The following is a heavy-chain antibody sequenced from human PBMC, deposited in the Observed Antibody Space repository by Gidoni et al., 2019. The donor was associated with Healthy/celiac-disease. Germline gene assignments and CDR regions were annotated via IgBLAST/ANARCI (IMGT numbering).Heavy chain of an antibody. V-gene: IGHV1-2*02. CDR1: GYTFTGYY. Sequence: QVQLVQSGAEVKKPGASVKVPCKAAGYTFTGYYMHWVRQAPGQGLEWMGWFNPTSGGTNYAQKFPGRVTMTRDTSISTAYMELSRLGSDDTAVYYCARDPTTGYYYGMDVWGQGTTVTVSS. J-gene: IGHJ6*02. CDR2: FNPTSGGT. D-gene: IGHD1-1*01. CDR3: ARDPTTGYYYGMDV.